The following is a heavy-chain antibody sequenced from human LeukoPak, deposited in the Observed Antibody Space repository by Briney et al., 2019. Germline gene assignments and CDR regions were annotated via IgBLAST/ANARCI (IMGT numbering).Heavy chain of an antibody. CDR3: ARVGSSSWYGDNWFDP. D-gene: IGHD6-13*01. CDR2: IYYSGST. J-gene: IGHJ5*02. Sequence: PSETLSLXCTVSGRSISSYYWSWVRQPPGKGLEWIGYIYYSGSTSYNPSLKSRVTISVDTAKNQFSLKLSSVTAADTAVYYCARVGSSSWYGDNWFDPWGQGTLVTVSS. CDR1: GRSISSYY. V-gene: IGHV4-59*01.